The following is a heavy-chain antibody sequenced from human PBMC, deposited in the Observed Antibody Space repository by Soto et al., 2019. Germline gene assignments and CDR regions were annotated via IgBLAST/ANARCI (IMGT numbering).Heavy chain of an antibody. Sequence: QDPLVQSGAEVKKPGASVKVSCKASGYTFSNYGISWVRQAPGQGPEWMGWISGYNGNTNYAQTLQGRVTMTTDTSTTTAYMELRSLRSDDTAVYYCARGGSSWSAEYYQHWGQGTLVIVSS. CDR1: GYTFSNYG. J-gene: IGHJ1*01. V-gene: IGHV1-18*01. CDR2: ISGYNGNT. CDR3: ARGGSSWSAEYYQH. D-gene: IGHD6-13*01.